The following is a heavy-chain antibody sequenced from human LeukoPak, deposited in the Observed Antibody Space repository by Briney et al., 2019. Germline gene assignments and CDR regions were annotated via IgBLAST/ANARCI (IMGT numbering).Heavy chain of an antibody. D-gene: IGHD4-17*01. CDR3: AKNRRTVHKNWFDP. CDR1: GFTFNTYG. V-gene: IGHV3-23*01. J-gene: IGHJ5*02. CDR2: ISGSGGST. Sequence: GGSLRLSYAASGFTFNTYGMHWVRQAPGKGLEWVSAISGSGGSTYYADSVKGRFTISRDNSKNTLYLQMNSLRAEDTAVYYCAKNRRTVHKNWFDPWGQGTLVTVSS.